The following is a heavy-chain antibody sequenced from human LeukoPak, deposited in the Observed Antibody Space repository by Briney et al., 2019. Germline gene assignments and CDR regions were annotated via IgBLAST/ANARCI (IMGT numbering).Heavy chain of an antibody. CDR2: INPSGGST. CDR3: ARAFMVRGNFSYYMDV. V-gene: IGHV1-46*01. CDR1: GYTFTSYD. D-gene: IGHD3-10*01. J-gene: IGHJ6*03. Sequence: EASVKVSCKASGYTFTSYDMHWVRQAPGQGLEWMGIINPSGGSTSYAQKVQGRVTMTRDTSTSTVYMELSSLRSEDTAVYYCARAFMVRGNFSYYMDVCGKGNTVTISS.